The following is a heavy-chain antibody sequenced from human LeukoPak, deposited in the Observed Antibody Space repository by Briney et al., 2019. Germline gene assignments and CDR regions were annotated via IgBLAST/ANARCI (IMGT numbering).Heavy chain of an antibody. CDR1: GGAFSSYA. D-gene: IGHD3-9*01. CDR2: LIPIFGTT. J-gene: IGHJ4*02. V-gene: IGHV1-69*13. Sequence: ASVRVSCKASGGAFSSYAISGVRQAPGQGLEGMGGLIPIFGTTNYAQKFQGRVTITADESTSTAYMELSSLRSEDTAVYYCARADYDILTGYYLNYFDYWGQGTLVTVSS. CDR3: ARADYDILTGYYLNYFDY.